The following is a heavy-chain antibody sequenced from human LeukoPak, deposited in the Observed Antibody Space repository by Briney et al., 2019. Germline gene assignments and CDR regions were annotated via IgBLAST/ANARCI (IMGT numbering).Heavy chain of an antibody. CDR2: IYYTGTS. J-gene: IGHJ3*02. CDR3: ARQGIDAFDI. CDR1: GGSISSHY. Sequence: PSETLSLTCTVSGGSISSHYWSWIWQRPGKGLERIAYIYYTGTSNYNPSLKSRVTISVDTSKNQISLRLSSVTAADTAVYYCARQGIDAFDIWGQGTLVTVSS. V-gene: IGHV4-59*08.